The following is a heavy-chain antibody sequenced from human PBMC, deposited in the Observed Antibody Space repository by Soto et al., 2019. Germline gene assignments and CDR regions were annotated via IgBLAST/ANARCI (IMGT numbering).Heavy chain of an antibody. CDR2: ISGSGGST. Sequence: EVQLLESGGGLVQPGGSLRLSCAASGFTFSSYAMSWVRQAPGKGLEWVSAISGSGGSTYYADSVKGLFTISRDNSKNTLYLQMNSLRAEDTAVYYCAKGDRRQLWWSGIDYWGQGTLVTVSS. CDR3: AKGDRRQLWWSGIDY. V-gene: IGHV3-23*01. J-gene: IGHJ4*02. D-gene: IGHD5-18*01. CDR1: GFTFSSYA.